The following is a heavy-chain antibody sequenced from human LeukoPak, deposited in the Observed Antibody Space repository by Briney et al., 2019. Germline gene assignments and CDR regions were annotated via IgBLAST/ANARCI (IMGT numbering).Heavy chain of an antibody. CDR3: ARDTSLDPLKTHSDLRLGELSSYYYYHGMDV. V-gene: IGHV4-59*01. Sequence: SETLSLTCTVSGGSISSYYWSWIRQPPGKGLEWIGYIYYSGSTNYNPSLKSRVTISVDTSKNQFSLKLSSVTAADTAVYYCARDTSLDPLKTHSDLRLGELSSYYYYHGMDVWGQGTTVTVSS. J-gene: IGHJ6*02. CDR2: IYYSGST. CDR1: GGSISSYY. D-gene: IGHD3-16*02.